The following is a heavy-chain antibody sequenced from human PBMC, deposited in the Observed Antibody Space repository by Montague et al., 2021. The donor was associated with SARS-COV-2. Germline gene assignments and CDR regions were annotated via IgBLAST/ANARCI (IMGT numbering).Heavy chain of an antibody. J-gene: IGHJ6*02. D-gene: IGHD7-27*01. CDR3: ARGGDWGRHYYYYGMDV. CDR1: GFSFSSNA. V-gene: IGHV3-64*01. CDR2: ISYNGGST. Sequence: SLRLSRAASGFSFSSNAMHWVRQAPGKGLEYVSGISYNGGSTYYANSVKGRFTISRDNSKNTLYLQMGSLRAEDMAVYYCARGGDWGRHYYYYGMDVWGQGTTVTVSS.